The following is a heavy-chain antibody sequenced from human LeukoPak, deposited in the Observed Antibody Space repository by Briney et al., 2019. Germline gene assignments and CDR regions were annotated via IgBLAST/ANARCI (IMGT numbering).Heavy chain of an antibody. V-gene: IGHV3-23*01. Sequence: GGSLRLSCAASGFTFSSSAMSWVRQVPGKGLEWVSGISGSGDNTYYADSVKGRFTISRDNSKNTLYVQVNSLGTEDTAAYYCAKGSYYDSSGSFYFDYWGQGTLVTVSS. J-gene: IGHJ4*02. CDR1: GFTFSSSA. D-gene: IGHD3-22*01. CDR3: AKGSYYDSSGSFYFDY. CDR2: ISGSGDNT.